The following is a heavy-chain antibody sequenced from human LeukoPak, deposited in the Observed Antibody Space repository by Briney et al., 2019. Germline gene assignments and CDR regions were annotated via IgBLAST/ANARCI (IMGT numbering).Heavy chain of an antibody. D-gene: IGHD3-10*01. CDR1: GFTFSSYS. CDR2: ISGSGGST. J-gene: IGHJ6*02. V-gene: IGHV3-23*01. Sequence: PGGSLRLSCTASGFTFSSYSMTWVRQAPGKGLEWVSAISGSGGSTYYADSVKGRFTISRDNSKNTLYLQMNSLRAEDTAVYYCAKAYITMVRGVSYGMDVWGQGTTVTVSS. CDR3: AKAYITMVRGVSYGMDV.